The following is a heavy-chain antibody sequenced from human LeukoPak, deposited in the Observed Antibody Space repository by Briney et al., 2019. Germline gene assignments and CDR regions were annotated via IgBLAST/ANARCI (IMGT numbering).Heavy chain of an antibody. Sequence: SETLSLTCSVYGGSISSYYWSWLRQPPGQGLGWIGDIYYSGSTNYNPSLNSRATISVKTSNNQFSLKLSSVTAADTALYYFGRGGRDGYNYWGQGTLVTVSS. CDR3: GRGGRDGYNY. V-gene: IGHV4-59*01. J-gene: IGHJ4*02. CDR1: GGSISSYY. D-gene: IGHD5-24*01. CDR2: IYYSGST.